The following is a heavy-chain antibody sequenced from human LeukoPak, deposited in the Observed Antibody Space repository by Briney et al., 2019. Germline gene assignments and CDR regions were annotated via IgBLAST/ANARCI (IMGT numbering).Heavy chain of an antibody. Sequence: SETLSLTCTVSGGSISSYYWSWIRQPPGKGLEWIRYIYYSGSTNYNPSLKSRVTISVDTSKNQFSLKLSSVTPEDTAVYYCVTGEDSGRPQAIDYWGQGTLVTVSS. CDR3: VTGEDSGRPQAIDY. CDR2: IYYSGST. J-gene: IGHJ4*02. CDR1: GGSISSYY. V-gene: IGHV4-59*12. D-gene: IGHD3-10*01.